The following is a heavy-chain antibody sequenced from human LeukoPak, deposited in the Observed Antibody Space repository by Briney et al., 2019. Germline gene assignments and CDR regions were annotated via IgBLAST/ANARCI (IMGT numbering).Heavy chain of an antibody. CDR3: AREYYFDSSGYFGY. CDR1: GFTFSSYG. J-gene: IGHJ4*02. CDR2: IRYDGSNK. D-gene: IGHD3-22*01. Sequence: GGSLRLSCAASGFTFSSYGMHWVRQAPGKGLEWVAFIRYDGSNKYYADSVKGRFTISRDNAKNSLYLQMNSLRAEDTAVYYCAREYYFDSSGYFGYWGQGTLVTVSS. V-gene: IGHV3-30*02.